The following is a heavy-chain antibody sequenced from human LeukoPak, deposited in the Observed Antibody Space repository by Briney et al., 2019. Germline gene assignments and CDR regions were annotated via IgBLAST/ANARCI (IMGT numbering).Heavy chain of an antibody. D-gene: IGHD6-6*01. V-gene: IGHV1-2*02. CDR2: INPNSGGT. CDR3: ARDSSYSSFLNWFDP. Sequence: PGASVKVSCKASGYTFTGYYMHWVRQAPGQGLEWMGWINPNSGGTNYAQKFQGRVTMTRDTSISTAYMELSRLRSDDTAVYYCARDSSYSSFLNWFDPWGQGTLVTVSS. J-gene: IGHJ5*02. CDR1: GYTFTGYY.